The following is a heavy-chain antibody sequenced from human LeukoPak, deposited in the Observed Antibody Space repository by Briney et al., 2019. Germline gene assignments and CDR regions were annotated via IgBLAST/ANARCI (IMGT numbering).Heavy chain of an antibody. CDR2: VYYSGST. CDR3: SARKQLWLRGLFDY. J-gene: IGHJ4*01. CDR1: GDSISTYY. V-gene: IGHV4-59*01. Sequence: SETLSLTCSVSGDSISTYYWSWIRQPPGKALEWIGYVYYSGSTDYNPSLKSRVTISVDTSKNQFSLNLTSVTAADTAVYYCSARKQLWLRGLFDYWGQGTLVTVST. D-gene: IGHD5-12*01.